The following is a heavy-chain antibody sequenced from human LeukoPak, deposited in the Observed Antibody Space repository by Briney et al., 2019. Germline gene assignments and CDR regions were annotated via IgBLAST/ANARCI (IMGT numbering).Heavy chain of an antibody. CDR2: IYYSGST. J-gene: IGHJ3*02. CDR1: GGSISSSSYY. D-gene: IGHD6-6*01. V-gene: IGHV4-39*01. Sequence: SSETLSLTCTVSGGSISSSSYYWVWLRQPPGKGLVWFGSIYYSGSTYYNPSLKRRVTISVDTSKNQFSLKLISVTAADTAVYYCIIWRAARPHAFDIWGQGTMVTVSS. CDR3: IIWRAARPHAFDI.